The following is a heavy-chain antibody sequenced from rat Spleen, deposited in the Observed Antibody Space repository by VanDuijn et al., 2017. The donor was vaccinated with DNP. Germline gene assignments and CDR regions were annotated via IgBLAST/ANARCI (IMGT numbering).Heavy chain of an antibody. CDR2: IGYDGDSN. V-gene: IGHV5-20*01. D-gene: IGHD1-1*01. Sequence: EVQLVESGGDLVQPGRSLKLSCAASGFTFSDYYMAWVRQTPTEGLAWVAYIGYDGDSNYNGDSVKGRFTISRDIAKNTLYLQMNSLRSEDTATYYCAIYFYSGDNWFGYWGQGTLVTVSS. CDR3: AIYFYSGDNWFGY. CDR1: GFTFSDYY. J-gene: IGHJ3*01.